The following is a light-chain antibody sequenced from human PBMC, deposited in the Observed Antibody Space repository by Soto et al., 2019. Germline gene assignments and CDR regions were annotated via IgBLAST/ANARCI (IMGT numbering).Light chain of an antibody. CDR1: SSDVGGYNY. J-gene: IGLJ1*01. Sequence: QSALTQPRSVSGSPGQSITISCTGTSSDVGGYNYVSWYRQHPGKAPKLMIYDVSKRPSGVTDRFAGSKSGNTGSLTISGLQAEDEADYYCCSYAGSYTHYVFGTGTKVTVL. CDR2: DVS. V-gene: IGLV2-11*01. CDR3: CSYAGSYTHYV.